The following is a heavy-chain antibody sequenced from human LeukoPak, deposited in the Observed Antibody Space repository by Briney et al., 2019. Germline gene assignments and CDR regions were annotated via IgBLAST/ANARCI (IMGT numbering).Heavy chain of an antibody. Sequence: ASVKVSCKASGGTFSSYAISWVRQAPGQGLEWMGIINPSGGSTSYAQKFQGRVTMTRDTSTSTVYMELSSLRSEDAAVYYCARVAPCTNGVCYIDYWGQGTLVTVSS. CDR3: ARVAPCTNGVCYIDY. J-gene: IGHJ4*02. D-gene: IGHD2-8*01. CDR1: GGTFSSYA. CDR2: INPSGGST. V-gene: IGHV1-46*01.